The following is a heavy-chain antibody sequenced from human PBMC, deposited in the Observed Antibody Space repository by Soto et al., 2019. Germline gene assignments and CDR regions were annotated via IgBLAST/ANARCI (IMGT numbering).Heavy chain of an antibody. CDR2: ISSSSTTI. V-gene: IGHV3-48*01. CDR3: ARFPHGDYFDY. D-gene: IGHD4-17*01. J-gene: IGHJ4*02. CDR1: GFTFSSYS. Sequence: DVQLVESGGGLVQPGGSLRLSCAASGFTFSSYSMNWVRQAPGKGLEWVSYISSSSTTIYYADSVKGRFTISRDNAKNSLYLQMNSLRAEDTAVYYCARFPHGDYFDYWGQGTLVTVSS.